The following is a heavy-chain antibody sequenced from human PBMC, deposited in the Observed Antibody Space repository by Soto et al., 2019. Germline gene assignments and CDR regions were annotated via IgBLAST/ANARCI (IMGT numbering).Heavy chain of an antibody. CDR1: GGSVSSGSYY. CDR2: IYYSGST. CDR3: ARDPRPSYCSGGSCYSSDYYYYGMDV. Sequence: SETLSLTCTVSGGSVSSGSYYWSWIRQPPGKGLEWIGYIYYSGSTNSHPPLKSRVTISVHTSKNHFSLKLSSVTAADTAVYYCARDPRPSYCSGGSCYSSDYYYYGMDVWGQGTTVTVSS. J-gene: IGHJ6*02. V-gene: IGHV4-61*03. D-gene: IGHD2-15*01.